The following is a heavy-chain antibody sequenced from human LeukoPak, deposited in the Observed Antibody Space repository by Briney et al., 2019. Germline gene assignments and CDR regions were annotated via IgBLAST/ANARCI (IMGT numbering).Heavy chain of an antibody. Sequence: PGGSLRLSCAASGFTFSSYDMSWVREAPGKGLEWVSGITYSSGYTYYAASVKGRFTISRDNSRNTLYLQMNSLRAEETAVYYCAKRVSGSYRDYYFDYWCQGTLVTVSS. CDR2: ITYSSGYT. CDR3: AKRVSGSYRDYYFDY. CDR1: GFTFSSYD. J-gene: IGHJ4*02. V-gene: IGHV3-23*01. D-gene: IGHD1-26*01.